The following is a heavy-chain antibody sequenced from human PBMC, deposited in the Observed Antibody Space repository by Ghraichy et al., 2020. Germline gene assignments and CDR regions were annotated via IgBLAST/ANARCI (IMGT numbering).Heavy chain of an antibody. D-gene: IGHD6-19*01. CDR3: AKKAGIAVAGTPHDF. CDR2: ISGSGGST. CDR1: GFTFISYA. V-gene: IGHV3-23*01. Sequence: GGSLRLSCAASGFTFISYAMNWVRQAPGKGLELVSTISGSGGSTSYADSVRGRFTISRDNSKNTLYLQMNSLRAEDTAVYYCAKKAGIAVAGTPHDFWGQGTLVTVSS. J-gene: IGHJ4*02.